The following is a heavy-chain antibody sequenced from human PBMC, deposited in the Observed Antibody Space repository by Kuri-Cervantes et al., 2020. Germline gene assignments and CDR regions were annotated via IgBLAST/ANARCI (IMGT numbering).Heavy chain of an antibody. CDR1: GGSFSGYY. J-gene: IGHJ4*02. Sequence: SQTLSLTCAVYGGSFSGYYWSWIRQPPGKGLEWIGEINHSGSTNYNPSLKSRVTISVDTSKNQFSLKLSSMTAADTAVYYCASSGQLGFWGQRTLVTVSS. V-gene: IGHV4-34*01. CDR3: ASSGQLGF. CDR2: INHSGST. D-gene: IGHD6-13*01.